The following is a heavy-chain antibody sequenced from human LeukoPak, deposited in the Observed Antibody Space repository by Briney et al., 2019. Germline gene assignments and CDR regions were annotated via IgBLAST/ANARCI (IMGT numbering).Heavy chain of an antibody. CDR2: ISGRGGGT. J-gene: IGHJ4*02. Sequence: GGSLRLSCAASGFTFSSYSMNWVRQAPGKGLEWVSCISGRGGGTYYADSVKGRFTISRDNSKNTMYLQINTLRAEDTAIYYCAKDLGSTADNPVDSWGQGTLVTVSS. V-gene: IGHV3-23*01. D-gene: IGHD4-11*01. CDR1: GFTFSSYS. CDR3: AKDLGSTADNPVDS.